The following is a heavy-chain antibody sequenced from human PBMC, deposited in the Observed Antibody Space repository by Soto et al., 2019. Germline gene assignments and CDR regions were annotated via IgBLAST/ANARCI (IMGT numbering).Heavy chain of an antibody. Sequence: ASVKVSCKASGYTFTGYYMHWVRQAPGQGLEWMGWINPNSGGTNYAQKFQGWVTMTRDTSISTAYMELSRLRSDDTAVYYCARVLRGYSYGNYYYYGMDVWGQGTTVTGSS. CDR3: ARVLRGYSYGNYYYYGMDV. V-gene: IGHV1-2*04. D-gene: IGHD5-18*01. CDR1: GYTFTGYY. CDR2: INPNSGGT. J-gene: IGHJ6*02.